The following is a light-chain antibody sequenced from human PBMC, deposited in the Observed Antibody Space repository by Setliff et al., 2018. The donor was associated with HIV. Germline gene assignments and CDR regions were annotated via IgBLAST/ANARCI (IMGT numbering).Light chain of an antibody. CDR1: NIGRKS. Sequence: SYELTQPPSVSVAPGKTARITCGGNNIGRKSVHWYQQKPGQAPVLVIYYDSDRPSGIPERFSGSNSGNTATLTISRVEAGDEADYFCQVWDTGSDPPCVFAAGTKVTVL. V-gene: IGLV3-21*04. CDR2: YDS. J-gene: IGLJ1*01. CDR3: QVWDTGSDPPCV.